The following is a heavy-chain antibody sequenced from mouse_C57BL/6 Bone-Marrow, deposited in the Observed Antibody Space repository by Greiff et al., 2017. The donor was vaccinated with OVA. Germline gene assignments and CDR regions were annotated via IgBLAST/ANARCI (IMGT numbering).Heavy chain of an antibody. CDR2: IYPGDGDT. V-gene: IGHV1-82*01. J-gene: IGHJ3*01. Sequence: QVQLQQSGPELVKPGASVRISCKASGYAFSSSWMNWVKQRPGKGLEWIGRIYPGDGDTNYNGKFKGKATLTADKSSSTAYMQLSSLTSEDSAVYFCTPYDPYWGQGTLVTVSA. CDR3: TPYDPY. CDR1: GYAFSSSW. D-gene: IGHD2-12*01.